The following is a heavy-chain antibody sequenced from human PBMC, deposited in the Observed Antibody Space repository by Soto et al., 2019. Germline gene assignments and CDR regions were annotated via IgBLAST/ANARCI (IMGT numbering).Heavy chain of an antibody. CDR3: ARYCGGDCSNGMDV. CDR1: GFTFSSSG. CDR2: IWYDGSKK. D-gene: IGHD2-21*02. J-gene: IGHJ6*02. V-gene: IGHV3-33*01. Sequence: PGGSLTLSCAASGFTFSSSGMHWVRQAPGRGLEWVAVIWYDGSKKYYADSVKGRFTISRDNSKNTLYLQMNSLRAEDTAVYYCARYCGGDCSNGMDVWGQGTTVTVSS.